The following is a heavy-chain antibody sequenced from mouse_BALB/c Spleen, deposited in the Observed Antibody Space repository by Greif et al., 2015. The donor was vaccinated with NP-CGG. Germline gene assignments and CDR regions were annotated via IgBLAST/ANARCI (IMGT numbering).Heavy chain of an antibody. V-gene: IGHV1-82*01. CDR2: IYPGDGDT. CDR1: GYAFSSSW. Sequence: VQLQQSGPELVKPGASVKISCKASGYAFSSSWMNWVKQRPGQGLEWIGRIYPGDGDTNYNGKFKGKATLTADKSSSTAYMQLSSLTSVDSAVYFCARDGNYVAFAYWGQGTLVTVSA. CDR3: ARDGNYVAFAY. D-gene: IGHD2-1*01. J-gene: IGHJ3*01.